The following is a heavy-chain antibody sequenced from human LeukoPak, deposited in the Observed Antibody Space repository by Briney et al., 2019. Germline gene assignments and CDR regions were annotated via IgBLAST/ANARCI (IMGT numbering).Heavy chain of an antibody. Sequence: SETLSLTCAVSGGSISSGGYSWSWIRHPPGKGLEWIGYIYHSGSTYYNPSLKSRVTISVDRSKNQFSLKLSSVTAADTAVYYCASSNYRVGDWFDPWGQGTLVTVSS. V-gene: IGHV4-30-2*01. J-gene: IGHJ5*02. CDR3: ASSNYRVGDWFDP. D-gene: IGHD4/OR15-4a*01. CDR1: GGSISSGGYS. CDR2: IYHSGST.